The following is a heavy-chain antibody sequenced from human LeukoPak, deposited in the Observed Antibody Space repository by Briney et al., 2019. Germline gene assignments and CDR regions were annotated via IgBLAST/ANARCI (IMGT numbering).Heavy chain of an antibody. J-gene: IGHJ3*02. CDR3: ARDQWLDEYDAFDI. CDR1: GGSISSSTYY. V-gene: IGHV4-39*07. D-gene: IGHD3-22*01. Sequence: SETLSLTCSVSGGSISSSTYYWGWIRQPPGKGLEWIGSIYYSGSTYYNPSLKSRVTMSVDTSKNQFSLKLSSVTAADTAVYYCARDQWLDEYDAFDIWGQGTMVTVSS. CDR2: IYYSGST.